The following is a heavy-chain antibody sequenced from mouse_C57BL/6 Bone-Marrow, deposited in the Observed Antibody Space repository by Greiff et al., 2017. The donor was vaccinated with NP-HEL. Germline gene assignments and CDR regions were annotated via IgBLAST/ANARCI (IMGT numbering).Heavy chain of an antibody. J-gene: IGHJ3*01. V-gene: IGHV1-7*01. D-gene: IGHD2-5*01. CDR1: GYTFTSYW. Sequence: VQLQQSGAELAKPGASVKLSCKASGYTFTSYWMHWVKQRPGQGLEWIGYINPSSGYTKYNQKFKDKATLTADKSSSTAYMQLSSLTYEDSAVYSCALRGSAYYSNYEFAYWGQGTLVTVSA. CDR3: ALRGSAYYSNYEFAY. CDR2: INPSSGYT.